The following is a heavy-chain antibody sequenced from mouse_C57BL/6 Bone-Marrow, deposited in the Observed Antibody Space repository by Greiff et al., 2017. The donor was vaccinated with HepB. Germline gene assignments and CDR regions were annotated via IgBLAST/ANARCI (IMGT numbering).Heavy chain of an antibody. D-gene: IGHD1-1*01. CDR3: AREDDYGTLDY. J-gene: IGHJ2*01. Sequence: QVQLQQSGAELVKPGASVKISCKASGYAFSSYWMHWVKQRPGKGLEWIGQIYPGDGDTNYNGKFKGKATLTADKSSSTAYMQLSSLTSEDSAVYFCAREDDYGTLDYWGQGNTRTV. CDR2: IYPGDGDT. V-gene: IGHV1-80*01. CDR1: GYAFSSYW.